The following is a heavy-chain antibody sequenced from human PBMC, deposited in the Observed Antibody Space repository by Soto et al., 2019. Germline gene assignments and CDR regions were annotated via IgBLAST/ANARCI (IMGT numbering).Heavy chain of an antibody. CDR3: ARKGDVTREYSSSSFFARQEYYIDY. Sequence: PSETLSLTCAVYGGSFSGYYWSWIRQPPGKGLEWIGEINHSGSTNYNPSLKSRVTISVDTSKNQFSPKLSSVTAADTAVYYCARKGDVTREYSSSSFFARQEYYIDYWGQGTLVTVSS. CDR1: GGSFSGYY. V-gene: IGHV4-34*01. CDR2: INHSGST. D-gene: IGHD6-6*01. J-gene: IGHJ4*02.